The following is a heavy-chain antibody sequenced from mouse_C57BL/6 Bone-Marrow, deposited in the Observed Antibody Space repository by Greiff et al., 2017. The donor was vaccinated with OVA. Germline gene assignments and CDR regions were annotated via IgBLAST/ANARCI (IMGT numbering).Heavy chain of an antibody. Sequence: EVKVIESGGDLVKPGGSLKLSCAASGFTFSSYGMSWVRQTPDKRLEWVATISSGGCYTYYPDSVKGRFTISRDNAKNTLYLQMSSLKSEDTAMYYCARHEGGYSNYVGYWGQGTTLTVSS. D-gene: IGHD2-5*01. CDR2: ISSGGCYT. V-gene: IGHV5-6*01. CDR3: ARHEGGYSNYVGY. J-gene: IGHJ2*01. CDR1: GFTFSSYG.